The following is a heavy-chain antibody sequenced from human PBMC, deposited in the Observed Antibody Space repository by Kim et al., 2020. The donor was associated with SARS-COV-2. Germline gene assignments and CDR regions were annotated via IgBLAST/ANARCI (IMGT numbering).Heavy chain of an antibody. J-gene: IGHJ4*02. CDR2: ISYDGSNK. Sequence: GGSLRLSCSASGFTFSSYAMHWVRQAPGKGLEWVSVISYDGSNKYYADSVKGRFTISRDNSKNTLYLQMNSLRAEDTAVYYCARGGDSYGYWGHWGQGTLVTVSS. CDR3: ARGGDSYGYWGH. V-gene: IGHV3-30-3*01. D-gene: IGHD5-18*01. CDR1: GFTFSSYA.